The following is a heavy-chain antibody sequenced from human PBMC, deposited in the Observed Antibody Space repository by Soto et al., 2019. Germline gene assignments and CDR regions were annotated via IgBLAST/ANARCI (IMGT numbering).Heavy chain of an antibody. D-gene: IGHD1-1*01. CDR1: GGSISSGGTGSY. CDR2: IYYTGNT. V-gene: IGHV4-31*01. Sequence: QVQLQESGPGLVKPSQTLSLTCTVSGGSISSGGTGSYWTWIRQLPGKGLEWIGYIYYTGNTYHNXSXKXXPTISIDTSENQFSLKLTSVTAADTAVYFCASGHDAYKVRYWGQGTLVTVSS. CDR3: ASGHDAYKVRY. J-gene: IGHJ4*02.